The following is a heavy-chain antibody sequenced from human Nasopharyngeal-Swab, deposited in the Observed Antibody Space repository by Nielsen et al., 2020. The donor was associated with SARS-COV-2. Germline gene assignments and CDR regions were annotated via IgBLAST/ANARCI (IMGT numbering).Heavy chain of an antibody. J-gene: IGHJ4*02. CDR3: ASPPLDSSGYYYGFHY. V-gene: IGHV3-30-3*01. CDR1: GFTFSSSA. Sequence: SLKISCAASGFTFSSSAMHWVRQAPGKGLEWVAVISYDGSNKYFADSVKGRFTISRDNSKKTLYLQMNSLRAEDTAVYYCASPPLDSSGYYYGFHYWGRGTLVTVSS. D-gene: IGHD3-22*01. CDR2: ISYDGSNK.